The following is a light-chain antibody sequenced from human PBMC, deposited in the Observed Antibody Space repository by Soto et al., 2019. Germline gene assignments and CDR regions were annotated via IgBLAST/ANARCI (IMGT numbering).Light chain of an antibody. CDR1: QSISNS. CDR3: QQYSTYPLT. J-gene: IGKJ4*01. V-gene: IGKV1-5*03. CDR2: RAS. Sequence: DIQMTQTPSTRSASVGDRVTMTCRASQSISNSLAWYQQKPGKAPKLLIYRASALQSGVPSRFSGSGSGTEFTLTIDSLQHDDFATFYCQQYSTYPLTLGGGTKVDIK.